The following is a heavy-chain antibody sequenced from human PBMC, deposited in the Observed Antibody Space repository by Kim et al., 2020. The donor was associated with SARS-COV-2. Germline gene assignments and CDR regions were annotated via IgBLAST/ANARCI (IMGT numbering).Heavy chain of an antibody. Sequence: ASVKVSCKASGYTFTSYGISWVRQAPGQGLEWMGWISAYNGNTNYAQKLQGRVTMTTDTSTSTAYMELRSLRSDDTAVYYCARALPGGVGATAGKNYYYYMDVWGKGTTVTVSS. D-gene: IGHD1-26*01. J-gene: IGHJ6*03. V-gene: IGHV1-18*01. CDR2: ISAYNGNT. CDR1: GYTFTSYG. CDR3: ARALPGGVGATAGKNYYYYMDV.